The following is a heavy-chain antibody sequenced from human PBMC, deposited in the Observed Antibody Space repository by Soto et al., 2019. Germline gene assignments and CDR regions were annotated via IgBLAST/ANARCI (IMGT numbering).Heavy chain of an antibody. D-gene: IGHD3-10*01. CDR1: GYSFTSYW. Sequence: GESLKISCKGSGYSFTSYWISWVRQMPGKGLEWMGRIDPSDSYTNYSPSFQGHVTISADKSISTAYLQWSSLKASETAMYYCVRWSRGDYYYYGMAVWGQGTTVTVSS. V-gene: IGHV5-10-1*01. CDR3: VRWSRGDYYYYGMAV. J-gene: IGHJ6*02. CDR2: IDPSDSYT.